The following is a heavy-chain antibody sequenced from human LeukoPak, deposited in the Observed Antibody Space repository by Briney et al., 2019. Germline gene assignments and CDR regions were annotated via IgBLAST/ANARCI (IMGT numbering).Heavy chain of an antibody. V-gene: IGHV3-23*01. Sequence: GGSLRLSCAASGFTFSSYAMNWVRQAPGKGLGWVAVVSFTGGSTYYADSVKGRFTISRDNAKNTLHMQMNSLRVEDTAVYYCVKSSYYDSTSDRDYFDYWGQGTLVTVSS. D-gene: IGHD3-16*01. CDR2: VSFTGGST. CDR1: GFTFSSYA. J-gene: IGHJ4*02. CDR3: VKSSYYDSTSDRDYFDY.